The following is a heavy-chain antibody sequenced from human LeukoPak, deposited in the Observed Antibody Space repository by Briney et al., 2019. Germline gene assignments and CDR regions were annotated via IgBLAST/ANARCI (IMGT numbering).Heavy chain of an antibody. Sequence: ASVKVSCKASGYTFTGYYMHWVRQAPGQGLEWMGWINPNSGGTNYAQKFQGRVTMTRDTSISTAYMELSRLRSDDTAVYYCARTGTERHYYYYMDVWGKGTTVTVSS. CDR2: INPNSGGT. J-gene: IGHJ6*03. V-gene: IGHV1-2*02. CDR3: ARTGTERHYYYYMDV. D-gene: IGHD1-1*01. CDR1: GYTFTGYY.